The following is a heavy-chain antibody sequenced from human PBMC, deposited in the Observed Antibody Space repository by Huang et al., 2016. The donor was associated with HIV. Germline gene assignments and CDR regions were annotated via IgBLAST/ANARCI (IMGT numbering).Heavy chain of an antibody. J-gene: IGHJ5*02. V-gene: IGHV4-34*01. Sequence: QVRLDQWGAGLLKPSETLTLTCAVYGDSLGGFFWSWIRQSPGRGLEWVGEITQSGRTNYNPALKSRVTIAIDTSKKQFSLKLKSVTADDTSTYYCARGRGTSWSFFDTWGQGSFVTVSS. CDR2: ITQSGRT. D-gene: IGHD2-2*01. CDR1: GDSLGGFF. CDR3: ARGRGTSWSFFDT.